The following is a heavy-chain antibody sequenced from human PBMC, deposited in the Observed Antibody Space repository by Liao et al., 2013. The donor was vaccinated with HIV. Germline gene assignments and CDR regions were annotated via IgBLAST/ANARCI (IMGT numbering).Heavy chain of an antibody. CDR2: IYYSGST. V-gene: IGHV4-34*01. J-gene: IGHJ4*02. D-gene: IGHD2-21*01. Sequence: QVQLQQWGAGLLKPSETLSLTCAVYGGSFSGYYWSWIRQPPGKGLEWIGSIYYSGSTYYNPSLKSRVTISVDTSKNQFSLKLSSVTAADTAVYYCARDSPISGAIDYWGQGTLVTVSS. CDR1: GGSFSGYY. CDR3: ARDSPISGAIDY.